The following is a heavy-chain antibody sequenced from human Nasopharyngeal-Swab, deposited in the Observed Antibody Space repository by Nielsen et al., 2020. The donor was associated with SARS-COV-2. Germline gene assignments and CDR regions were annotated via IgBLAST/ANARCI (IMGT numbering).Heavy chain of an antibody. Sequence: ASVKVSCKASGYTFTSYAMHWVRQAPGQRLEWMGWINAGNGNTEYSQKFQGRVTITRDTSASTAYMELSSLRSEDTAVYYCARLAPLKFYYYYMDVWGKGTTVTVSS. CDR1: GYTFTSYA. J-gene: IGHJ6*03. D-gene: IGHD3-3*02. CDR3: ARLAPLKFYYYYMDV. V-gene: IGHV1-3*01. CDR2: INAGNGNT.